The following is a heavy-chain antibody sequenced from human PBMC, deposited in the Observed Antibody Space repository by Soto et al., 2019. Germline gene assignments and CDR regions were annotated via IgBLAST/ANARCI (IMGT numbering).Heavy chain of an antibody. J-gene: IGHJ4*02. D-gene: IGHD3-22*01. Sequence: SETLSLTCTVSGRSISSYYLIWLRQPPGKGLEWIGLIYYTGSTNYNPSLKSRVTISVDTSKNQFSLKLNSVTAADTAVYYFAREPGSSGYPFDYWGQGTLVTVSS. CDR3: AREPGSSGYPFDY. CDR1: GRSISSYY. CDR2: IYYTGST. V-gene: IGHV4-59*01.